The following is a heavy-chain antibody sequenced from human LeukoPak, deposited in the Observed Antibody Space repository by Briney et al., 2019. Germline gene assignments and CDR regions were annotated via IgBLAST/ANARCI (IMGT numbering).Heavy chain of an antibody. D-gene: IGHD3-10*01. CDR2: IKQDGSEK. V-gene: IGHV3-7*01. CDR3: ARASGYGSGSYYGGHWFDP. CDR1: GFTFSRYW. J-gene: IGHJ5*02. Sequence: HTGGSLRLSCAASGFTFSRYWMTWVRQAPGKGLEWVANIKQDGSEKYYVDSVKGRFTISRDNAKNSLYLQMNSLRAEDTAVYYCARASGYGSGSYYGGHWFDPWGQGTLVTVSS.